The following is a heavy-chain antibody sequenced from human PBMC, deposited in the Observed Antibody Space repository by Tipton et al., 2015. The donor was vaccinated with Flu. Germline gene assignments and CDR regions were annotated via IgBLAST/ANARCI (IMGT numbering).Heavy chain of an antibody. J-gene: IGHJ6*03. Sequence: TLSLTCTVSGGSISSSSYYWGWIRQPPGKGLEWIGSIYYSGSTYYNPSLKSRVTVSVDTSKNQFSLKLSSVTAAGTAVYYCARASDELPAVSYYYYMDVWGKGTTVTVSS. D-gene: IGHD2-2*01. CDR3: ARASDELPAVSYYYYMDV. V-gene: IGHV4-39*01. CDR2: IYYSGST. CDR1: GGSISSSSYY.